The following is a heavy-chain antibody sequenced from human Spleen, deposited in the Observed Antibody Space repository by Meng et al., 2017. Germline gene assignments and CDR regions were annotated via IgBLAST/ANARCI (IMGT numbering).Heavy chain of an antibody. D-gene: IGHD6-13*01. J-gene: IGHJ4*02. CDR3: VRDEDISAAGKLFGDY. Sequence: VRLVQLGPDVKKPGASVKVSCKVSVYTFTAYWRHWVRQVPGQGLELRGRIDPNSGGTQYAQKFQGRVTMTRDTSISTAYMELSRLRFDDTAVFYCVRDEDISAAGKLFGDYWGRGTLVTVSS. CDR2: IDPNSGGT. CDR1: VYTFTAYW. V-gene: IGHV1-2*06.